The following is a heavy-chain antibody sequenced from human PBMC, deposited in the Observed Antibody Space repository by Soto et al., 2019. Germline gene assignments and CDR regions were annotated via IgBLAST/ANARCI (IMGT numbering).Heavy chain of an antibody. CDR1: GFTFSSFG. Sequence: QVQLVESGGGVVQTGRSLRLSCAASGFTFSSFGMHWDRQAPGKGLERVAVASYDGSYKYYADSVKGRYTISRDNSNNTLYLQMHSQIAEYTAVYYCANERAVVSTTPDFDYWGQGTLDTVSS. J-gene: IGHJ4*02. CDR3: ANERAVVSTTPDFDY. V-gene: IGHV3-30*18. D-gene: IGHD5-12*01. CDR2: ASYDGSYK.